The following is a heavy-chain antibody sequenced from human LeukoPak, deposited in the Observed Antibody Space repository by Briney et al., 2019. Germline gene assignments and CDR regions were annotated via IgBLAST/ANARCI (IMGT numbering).Heavy chain of an antibody. V-gene: IGHV3-48*01. D-gene: IGHD1-1*01. J-gene: IGHJ4*02. CDR3: ARDSIQLWPNAIDF. CDR1: GLTFSGSS. CDR2: ISSSSINI. Sequence: GGSLRLSCATSGLTFSGSSMNWVRQAPGKGLEWISYISSSSINIHYGDSVKGRFTISRDNAENSLYLQMNSLRAEDTAVYYCARDSIQLWPNAIDFWGQGTLVTVSS.